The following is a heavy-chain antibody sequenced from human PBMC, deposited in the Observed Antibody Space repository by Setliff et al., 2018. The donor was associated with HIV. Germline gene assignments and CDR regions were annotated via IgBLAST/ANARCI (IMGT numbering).Heavy chain of an antibody. CDR1: GGTFSSYV. CDR2: ITSYNGNT. V-gene: IGHV1-18*01. CDR3: ARDHHSGRGSNFPWYSDL. J-gene: IGHJ2*01. D-gene: IGHD1-26*01. Sequence: ASVKVSCKASGGTFSSYVISWVRQAPGQGLEWMGGITSYNGNTNYAKKFKGRVTMTTDTSTSIAYMELKSLRSEDTAVYYCARDHHSGRGSNFPWYSDLWGRGTLVTVSS.